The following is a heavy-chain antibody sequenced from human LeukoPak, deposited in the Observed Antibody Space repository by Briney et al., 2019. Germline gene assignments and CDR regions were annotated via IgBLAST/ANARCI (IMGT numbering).Heavy chain of an antibody. J-gene: IGHJ4*02. D-gene: IGHD2-21*01. Sequence: GGPLTLSCTTSGFNFRDTRMTWVRQTPGKGLQWFANINRDGTEKHFLDSIEGRFTISRDNRKKSLYLQMNSLRPQDTAVYFCVRGDWYFESWGQGPRVTVSS. V-gene: IGHV3-7*04. CDR3: VRGDWYFES. CDR1: GFNFRDTR. CDR2: INRDGTEK.